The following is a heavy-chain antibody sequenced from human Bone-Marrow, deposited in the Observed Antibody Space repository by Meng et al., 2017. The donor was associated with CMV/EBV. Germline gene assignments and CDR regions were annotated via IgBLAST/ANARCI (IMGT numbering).Heavy chain of an antibody. Sequence: GESLKISCVASGFTFSTHAMNWVRQAPGKGLEWVAFISYDGSNKYYSDSVKGRFTISRDNSKNTLYLHMNRLRGEDTAVYYCARDRGLYSDYVYCFDYWGQGTLVTVSS. CDR1: GFTFSTHA. J-gene: IGHJ4*02. V-gene: IGHV3-30*04. CDR3: ARDRGLYSDYVYCFDY. D-gene: IGHD4-11*01. CDR2: ISYDGSNK.